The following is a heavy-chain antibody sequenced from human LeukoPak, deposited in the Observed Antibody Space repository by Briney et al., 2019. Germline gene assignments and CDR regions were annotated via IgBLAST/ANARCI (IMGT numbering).Heavy chain of an antibody. V-gene: IGHV3-23*01. CDR2: ISGSGGST. CDR3: ARVVVVAATPFDY. Sequence: AGGSLRLSCAASGFTVSSNYMSWVRQAPGKGLEWVSAISGSGGSTYYADSVKGRFTISRDNSKNTLYLQMNSLRAEDTAVYYCARVVVVAATPFDYWGQGTLVTVSS. D-gene: IGHD2-15*01. CDR1: GFTVSSNY. J-gene: IGHJ4*02.